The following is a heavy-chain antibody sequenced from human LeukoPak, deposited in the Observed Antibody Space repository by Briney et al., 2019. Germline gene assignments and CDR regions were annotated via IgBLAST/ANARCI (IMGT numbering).Heavy chain of an antibody. V-gene: IGHV3-21*01. D-gene: IGHD2-15*01. CDR1: GFTFSSYG. J-gene: IGHJ6*02. CDR3: ARLGYRYYYGMDV. Sequence: PGGSLRLSCAASGFTFSSYGMHWVRQAPGKGLEWVSSISSSSSYIYYADSVKGRFTISRDNAKNSLYLQMNSLRAEDTAVYYCARLGYRYYYGMDVWGQGTTVTVSS. CDR2: ISSSSSYI.